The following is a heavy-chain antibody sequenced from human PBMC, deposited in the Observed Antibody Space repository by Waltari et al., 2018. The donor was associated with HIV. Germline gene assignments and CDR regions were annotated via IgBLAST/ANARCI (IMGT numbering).Heavy chain of an antibody. V-gene: IGHV1-2*02. CDR1: GYSFTAHS. J-gene: IGHJ4*02. D-gene: IGHD1-26*01. CDR3: AERVSVSMSDITPGDRFGC. CDR2: VNPISGSA. Sequence: QVLLVESGAELKTPGASVELSCRASGYSFTAHSIHWVRQAPGQGIRWIWRVNPISGSAVSPLTFQCRITMAREIASDAVFTELGGLQFYDTPLDDCAERVSVSMSDITPGDRFGCSGQGTLITASA.